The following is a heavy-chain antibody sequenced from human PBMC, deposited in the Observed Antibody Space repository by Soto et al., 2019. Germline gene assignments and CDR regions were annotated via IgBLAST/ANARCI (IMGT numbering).Heavy chain of an antibody. CDR3: AKNYDFWGGYADY. CDR1: GFTFSSYG. J-gene: IGHJ4*02. V-gene: IGHV3-30*18. D-gene: IGHD3-3*01. Sequence: QLQLVESGGGVVQPGRSLRLSCAASGFTFSSYGMHWVRQAPGKGLEWVAAISYDGSNEYYADSVRGRFTISRDNSKITLYLEMNSLRAEDTAVFYCAKNYDFWGGYADYWGQGTMVTFSS. CDR2: ISYDGSNE.